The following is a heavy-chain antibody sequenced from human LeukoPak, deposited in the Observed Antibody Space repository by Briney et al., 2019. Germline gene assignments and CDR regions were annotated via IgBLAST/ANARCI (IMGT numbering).Heavy chain of an antibody. J-gene: IGHJ4*02. D-gene: IGHD4-23*01. V-gene: IGHV4-38-2*02. CDR1: GGSISSHYY. CDR2: IYYSGST. CDR3: ARRSISGNSWDYFDY. Sequence: SETLSLTCTVSGGSISSHYYWIWIRQPPGKGLEWIGSIYYSGSTYYNPSLKSRVTISVDTSKNQFSLKLSSVTAADTAVYYCARRSISGNSWDYFDYWGQGTLVTVSS.